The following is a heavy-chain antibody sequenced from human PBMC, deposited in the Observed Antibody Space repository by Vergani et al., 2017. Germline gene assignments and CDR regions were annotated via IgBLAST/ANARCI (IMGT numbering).Heavy chain of an antibody. CDR2: IYYSGST. J-gene: IGHJ3*02. Sequence: QLQLQESGPGLVKPSETLSLTCTVSGGSISSSSYYWGWIRQPPGKGLEWIWSIYYSGSTYYNPSLKSRVTISVDTSKNQFSLKLSSVTAADTAVYYCARGLYDSSGYYPPDAYDIWGQGTMVTVSS. D-gene: IGHD3-22*01. CDR3: ARGLYDSSGYYPPDAYDI. CDR1: GGSISSSSYY. V-gene: IGHV4-39*07.